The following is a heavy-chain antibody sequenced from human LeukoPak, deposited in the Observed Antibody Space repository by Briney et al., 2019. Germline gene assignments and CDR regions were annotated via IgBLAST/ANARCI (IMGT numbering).Heavy chain of an antibody. CDR3: ARSIMNFYVSGN. V-gene: IGHV4-61*01. Sequence: SETLSLTCTVSGGSVSSTSSSYFWNWLRQPPGKGLEWIGYIYHTGSTKYTPSLERRVTMSVDTFKNQFSLKLRSVTAADTAVYYCARSIMNFYVSGNWGRGTLVTVSS. J-gene: IGHJ4*02. CDR2: IYHTGST. D-gene: IGHD3-10*01. CDR1: GGSVSSTSSSYF.